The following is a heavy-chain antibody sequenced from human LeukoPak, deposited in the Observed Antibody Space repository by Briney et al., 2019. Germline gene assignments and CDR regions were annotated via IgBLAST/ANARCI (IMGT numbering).Heavy chain of an antibody. Sequence: PGGSLRLSCAASGFTFSSYAMSWVRQAPGKGLEWVSAISGSGGSTYYADSVRGRFTISRDNSKNTLYLQMNSLRAEDTAVYYCAKDDFRIGEPYFDYWGQGTLVTVSS. D-gene: IGHD1-14*01. CDR1: GFTFSSYA. CDR3: AKDDFRIGEPYFDY. V-gene: IGHV3-23*01. J-gene: IGHJ4*02. CDR2: ISGSGGST.